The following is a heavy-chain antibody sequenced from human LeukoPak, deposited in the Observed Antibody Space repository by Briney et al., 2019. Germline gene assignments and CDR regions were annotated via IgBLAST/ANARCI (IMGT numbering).Heavy chain of an antibody. CDR2: IYSGGST. CDR3: AREWELRY. Sequence: GGSLRLSSAAPRFTVSSNYMSWIRNAPGKGLEWVSVIYSGGSTYYADSVKGRFTISRDNSKNTLYLQMNSLRAEDTAVYYCAREWELRYWGQGTLVTVSS. J-gene: IGHJ4*02. CDR1: RFTVSSNY. D-gene: IGHD1-26*01. V-gene: IGHV3-66*02.